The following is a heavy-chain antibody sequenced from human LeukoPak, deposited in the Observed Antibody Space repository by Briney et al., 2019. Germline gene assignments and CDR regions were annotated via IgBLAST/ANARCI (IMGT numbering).Heavy chain of an antibody. CDR3: AKGINWGLTDAFDI. Sequence: GGSLRLSCAASGFTFSSYGMHWVRQAPGKGLEWVAVISYDGSNKYYADSVKGRFTISRDNSKNTLYLQMNSLRAEDTAVYYCAKGINWGLTDAFDIWGQGTMVTVSS. CDR2: ISYDGSNK. CDR1: GFTFSSYG. J-gene: IGHJ3*02. V-gene: IGHV3-30*18. D-gene: IGHD7-27*01.